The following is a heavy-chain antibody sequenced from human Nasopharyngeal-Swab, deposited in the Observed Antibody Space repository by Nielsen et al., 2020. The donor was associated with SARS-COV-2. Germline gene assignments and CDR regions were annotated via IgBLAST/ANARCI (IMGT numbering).Heavy chain of an antibody. J-gene: IGHJ4*02. CDR3: ARDAPAHYGAFY. CDR2: IAHDASNE. V-gene: IGHV3-30*03. D-gene: IGHD4-17*01. Sequence: GEFLKISCAASGFTFSSFGMQWVRQAPGKGLEWVAFIAHDASNEYYGDSVKGRFSISRDSSKNTLYLQMDSLRGEDTAVYYCARDAPAHYGAFYWGRGTLVTVSS. CDR1: GFTFSSFG.